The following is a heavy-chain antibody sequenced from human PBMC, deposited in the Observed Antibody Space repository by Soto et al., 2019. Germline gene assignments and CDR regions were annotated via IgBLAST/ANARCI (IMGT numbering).Heavy chain of an antibody. V-gene: IGHV4-59*01. CDR2: RDYSGMT. CDR1: RGGITGNA. J-gene: IGHJ6*02. Sequence: PETVSLTCTVSRGGITGNAMRWLRQPPRKGLEYIGDRDYSGMTNYNPSLKSRVTISVDTSKNQFSLKLSSVTAADTVVYYCARDKSNSYYGMDVSGQGTTVTVSS. CDR3: ARDKSNSYYGMDV.